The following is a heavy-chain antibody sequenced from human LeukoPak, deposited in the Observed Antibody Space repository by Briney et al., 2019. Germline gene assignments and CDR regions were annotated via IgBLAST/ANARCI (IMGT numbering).Heavy chain of an antibody. CDR1: GFTFEDYG. D-gene: IGHD3-22*01. V-gene: IGHV3-20*04. CDR3: ARGAPGVYDSSGYYRPDAFDI. CDR2: TNWNGGST. J-gene: IGHJ3*02. Sequence: GGSLRLSCAASGFTFEDYGISWVRQAPGKGLEWVSGTNWNGGSTGYADSVKGRFTISRDNAKNSLYLQMNSLRAEDTALYYCARGAPGVYDSSGYYRPDAFDIWGQGTMVTVSS.